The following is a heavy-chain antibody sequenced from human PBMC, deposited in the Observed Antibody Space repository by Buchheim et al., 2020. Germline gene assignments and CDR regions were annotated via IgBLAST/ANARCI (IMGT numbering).Heavy chain of an antibody. D-gene: IGHD3-10*01. Sequence: QVQLVESGGGVVQPGRSLRLSCAASGFTFSSYGMHWVRQAPGKGLEWVAVISYDGSNKYYADSVKGQFTISRDNSKNTLYLQMNSLRAEDTAVYYCAKDLSRPMYYYGSGSYYNGGMDVWGQGTT. V-gene: IGHV3-30*18. CDR2: ISYDGSNK. J-gene: IGHJ6*02. CDR3: AKDLSRPMYYYGSGSYYNGGMDV. CDR1: GFTFSSYG.